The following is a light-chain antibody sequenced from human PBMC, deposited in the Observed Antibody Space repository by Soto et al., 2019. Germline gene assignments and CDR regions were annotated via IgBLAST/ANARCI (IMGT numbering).Light chain of an antibody. CDR2: AAS. CDR1: QDITTY. CDR3: QQSHSTPLL. V-gene: IGKV1-39*01. Sequence: DIQVTQSPSSLSASVGDRVNITCQASQDITTYLYWYQQKPGKAPKFLIYAASSLRSGVPSRFSGGGSGTDFTLTISSLQPEDFATYYCQQSHSTPLLFGQGTKVDIK. J-gene: IGKJ1*01.